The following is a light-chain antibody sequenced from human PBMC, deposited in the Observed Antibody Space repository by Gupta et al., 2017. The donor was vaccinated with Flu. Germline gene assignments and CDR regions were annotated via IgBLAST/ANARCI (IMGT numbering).Light chain of an antibody. Sequence: EIVLTQSPATLSLSPGERATLSCMASQSVSSYLAWYQQKPGHAPRLLIYDASNRATGIPAMFGGSSFGKFXPLTSSXRDPEDSAVYYCQYGSSWPPPIFGXGTKMEI. J-gene: IGKJ2*01. CDR2: DAS. CDR1: QSVSSY. CDR3: QYGSSWPPPI. V-gene: IGKV3-11*01.